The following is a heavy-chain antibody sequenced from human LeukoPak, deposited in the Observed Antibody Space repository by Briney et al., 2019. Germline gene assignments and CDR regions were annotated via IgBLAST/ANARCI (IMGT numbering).Heavy chain of an antibody. CDR1: GFTFDDYG. D-gene: IGHD3-22*01. V-gene: IGHV3-20*04. Sequence: GGSLRLSCAASGFTFDDYGMSWVRQAPGKGLEWVSGINWNGGSTGYADSVKGRFTISRDNAKNSLYLQMNSLRAEDTAVYYCARDRYYYDSSGYLPAFDIWGQGTMVTVPS. CDR2: INWNGGST. CDR3: ARDRYYYDSSGYLPAFDI. J-gene: IGHJ3*02.